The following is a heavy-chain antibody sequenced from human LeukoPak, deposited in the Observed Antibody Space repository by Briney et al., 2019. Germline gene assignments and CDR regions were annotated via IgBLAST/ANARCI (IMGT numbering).Heavy chain of an antibody. Sequence: VASVKVSCKASGYTFTSYYMHWVRQAPGQGFEWMGIINPSGGSTSYAQKFQGRVTLTRDMSTSTVYMELSSLRSEDTAVYYCARDGQQLEMDARYYYYYMDVWGKGTTVTVSS. CDR3: ARDGQQLEMDARYYYYYMDV. D-gene: IGHD6-6*01. CDR2: INPSGGST. CDR1: GYTFTSYY. V-gene: IGHV1-46*01. J-gene: IGHJ6*03.